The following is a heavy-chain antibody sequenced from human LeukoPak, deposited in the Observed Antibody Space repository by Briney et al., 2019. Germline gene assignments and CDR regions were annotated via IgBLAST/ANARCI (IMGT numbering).Heavy chain of an antibody. V-gene: IGHV3-23*01. D-gene: IGHD1-26*01. J-gene: IGHJ5*02. CDR1: GFTFKNYA. CDR3: AKDESGSYMVVNNWFDP. CDR2: IIESGEST. Sequence: GGSLRLSCAASGFTFKNYAMYWVRQAPGKGLEWVSAIIESGESTYYTDSVKGRFTISRDNSKNTLYLQMNSLRAEDTAFYYCAKDESGSYMVVNNWFDPWGQGTLVTVSS.